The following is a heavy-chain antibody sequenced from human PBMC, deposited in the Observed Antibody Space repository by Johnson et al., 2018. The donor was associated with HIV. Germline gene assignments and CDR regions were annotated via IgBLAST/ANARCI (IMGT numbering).Heavy chain of an antibody. D-gene: IGHD1-26*01. Sequence: VQLVESGGGLVKPGGSLRLSCAASGFSFDDFAMHWVRQAPGKGLEWVSGIGWNSGNIVYADSVRGRFTISRDNAKDSLYLQMNSLRTEDTAFYYCARDPGGSLGAFDIWGQGTIVTVSS. J-gene: IGHJ3*02. V-gene: IGHV3-9*01. CDR3: ARDPGGSLGAFDI. CDR1: GFSFDDFA. CDR2: IGWNSGNI.